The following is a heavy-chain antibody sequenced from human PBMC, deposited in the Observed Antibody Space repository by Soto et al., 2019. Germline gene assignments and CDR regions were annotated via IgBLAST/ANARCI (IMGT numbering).Heavy chain of an antibody. J-gene: IGHJ4*02. CDR1: GGSFSGYY. CDR2: INHSGST. Sequence: SETLSLTCAVYGGSFSGYYWSWIRQPPGKGLEWIGEINHSGSTNYNPSLKSRVTISVDTSKNQFSLKLSSVTAADTAVYYCARWLQLYYFDYWGQGTLVTVSS. CDR3: ARWLQLYYFDY. D-gene: IGHD5-12*01. V-gene: IGHV4-34*01.